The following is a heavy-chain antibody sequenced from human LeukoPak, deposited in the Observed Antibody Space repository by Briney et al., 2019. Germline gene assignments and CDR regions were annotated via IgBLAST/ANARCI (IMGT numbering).Heavy chain of an antibody. D-gene: IGHD5-18*01. CDR1: GYTLTELS. CDR3: ATDPDTAMVTWSLT. V-gene: IGHV1-24*01. CDR2: FDPEDGET. J-gene: IGHJ5*02. Sequence: ASVKVSCKVSGYTLTELSMHWVRQAPGKGLEWMGGFDPEDGETIYAQKFQGRVTMTEDTSTDTAYMELSSLRSEDTAVYYCATDPDTAMVTWSLTWGQGTLVTVSS.